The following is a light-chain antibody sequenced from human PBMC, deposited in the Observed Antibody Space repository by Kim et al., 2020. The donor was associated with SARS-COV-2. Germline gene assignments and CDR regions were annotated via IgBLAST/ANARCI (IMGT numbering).Light chain of an antibody. CDR1: QHIGTF. CDR3: RQRVSWPNLT. Sequence: EIVLTQSPATLSLSPGEGATLSCRASQHIGTFLAWYQQKPGQAPRLIIHEASNRATGTPARFSGSGSGTDFTLTISSLESEDFAVYYCRQRVSWPNLTFGGGTKVDIK. CDR2: EAS. V-gene: IGKV3-11*01. J-gene: IGKJ4*01.